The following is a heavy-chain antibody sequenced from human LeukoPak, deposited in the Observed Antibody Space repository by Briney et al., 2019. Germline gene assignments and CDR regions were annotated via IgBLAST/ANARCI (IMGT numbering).Heavy chain of an antibody. Sequence: ASVRVSCKASGYTFTSYYLHWVRQAPGQGLEWMGVIHPSGGSTTYAQKFQGRVTMTKDTSTSTVYMDLSSLRSEDTAIYYCARMDMYMAMVTNYFEYSGQGTLVTVSS. V-gene: IGHV1-46*01. CDR1: GYTFTSYY. J-gene: IGHJ4*02. D-gene: IGHD4/OR15-4a*01. CDR2: IHPSGGST. CDR3: ARMDMYMAMVTNYFEY.